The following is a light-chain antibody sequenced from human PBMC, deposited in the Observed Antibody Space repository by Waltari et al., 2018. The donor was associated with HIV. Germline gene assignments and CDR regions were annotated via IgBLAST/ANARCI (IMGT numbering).Light chain of an antibody. CDR3: SSYTSSNTVI. CDR1: SSDVGGYNY. V-gene: IGLV2-14*01. J-gene: IGLJ2*01. Sequence: QSALTQSASVSGSPGQSITISCTGTSSDVGGYNYVSWYQQQPGKAPKLVIYNVSNRPSGVSNRFSGSKSGNTASLTISGLQAEDEAEYYCSSYTSSNTVIFGGGTRVTVL. CDR2: NVS.